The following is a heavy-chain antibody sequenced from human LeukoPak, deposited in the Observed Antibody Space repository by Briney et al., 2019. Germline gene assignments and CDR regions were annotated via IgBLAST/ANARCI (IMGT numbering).Heavy chain of an antibody. Sequence: GESLKISCKGSGYSFTSYWIGWVRQMPGKGLECMGIIYPGDSDTRYSPSFQGQVTISADKSISTAYLQWSSLKASDTAMYYCARPPDYYDSSGPYYFDYWGQGTLVTVSS. D-gene: IGHD3-22*01. J-gene: IGHJ4*02. V-gene: IGHV5-51*01. CDR2: IYPGDSDT. CDR1: GYSFTSYW. CDR3: ARPPDYYDSSGPYYFDY.